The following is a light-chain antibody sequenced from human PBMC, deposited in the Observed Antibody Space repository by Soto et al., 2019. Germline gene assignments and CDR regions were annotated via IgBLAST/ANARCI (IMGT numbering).Light chain of an antibody. V-gene: IGLV1-44*01. Sequence: QSVLTQPPSASGTPGQRVTISCSGSRFNIGSNTVNWYQQLPGTAPKLLIYSNSQRPSGVPDRFSGSKSGTSASLAISGLQSEDEADYYCAAWDDSVNGWVFGGGTKLTVL. J-gene: IGLJ3*02. CDR2: SNS. CDR1: RFNIGSNT. CDR3: AAWDDSVNGWV.